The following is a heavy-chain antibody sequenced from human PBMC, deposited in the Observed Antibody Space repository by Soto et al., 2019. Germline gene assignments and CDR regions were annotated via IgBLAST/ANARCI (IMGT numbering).Heavy chain of an antibody. CDR1: GYTFTSYA. V-gene: IGHV1-3*01. Sequence: QVQLVQSGAEVKKPGASVKVSCKASGYTFTSYAMHWVRQAPGQRLEWMGWINAGNGNTKYSQKFQGRVTITRDTSASTAYMELSSLGSEDTAVYYCARDRTTVTTSKASWFDPWGQGTLVTVSS. CDR2: INAGNGNT. CDR3: ARDRTTVTTSKASWFDP. J-gene: IGHJ5*02. D-gene: IGHD4-17*01.